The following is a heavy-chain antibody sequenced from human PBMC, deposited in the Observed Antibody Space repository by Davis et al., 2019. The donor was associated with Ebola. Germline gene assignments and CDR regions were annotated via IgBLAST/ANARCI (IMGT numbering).Heavy chain of an antibody. CDR2: ISGSGGST. J-gene: IGHJ3*02. CDR1: GFTFSSYA. CDR3: AKDKNYDFWSGYPHDAFDI. V-gene: IGHV3-23*01. Sequence: GESLKISCAASGFTFSSYAMSWVRQAPGKGLEWVSAISGSGGSTYYADSVKGQFTISRDNSKNTLYLQMNSLRAEDTAIYYCAKDKNYDFWSGYPHDAFDIWGQGTMVTASS. D-gene: IGHD3-3*01.